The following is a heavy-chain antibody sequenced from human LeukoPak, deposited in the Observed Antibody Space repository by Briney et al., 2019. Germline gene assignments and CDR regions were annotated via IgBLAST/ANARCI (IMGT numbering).Heavy chain of an antibody. Sequence: GGSLRLSRAASGFTFSSYAMHWVRQAPGKGLEWVAVISYDGSNKYYADSVKGRFTISRDNSKNTLYLQMNSLRAEDTAVYYCARDLSPYYYDSSGYEFDYWGQGTLVTVSS. J-gene: IGHJ4*02. V-gene: IGHV3-30-3*01. CDR3: ARDLSPYYYDSSGYEFDY. CDR1: GFTFSSYA. D-gene: IGHD3-22*01. CDR2: ISYDGSNK.